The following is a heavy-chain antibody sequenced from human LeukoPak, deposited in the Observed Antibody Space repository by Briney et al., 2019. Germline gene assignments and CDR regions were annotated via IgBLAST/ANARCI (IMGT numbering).Heavy chain of an antibody. CDR3: ARLTTGLF. CDR2: IKPNSGGT. CDR1: GYTFTGYY. D-gene: IGHD4-17*01. Sequence: ASVTVSCKASGYTFTGYYMHWVRQAPGQGLEWMGWIKPNSGGTNYAQKVKGRVTMTRHTSISTAYMELSRLRSDDTAVYYCARLTTGLFWGQGTLVTVSS. J-gene: IGHJ4*02. V-gene: IGHV1-2*02.